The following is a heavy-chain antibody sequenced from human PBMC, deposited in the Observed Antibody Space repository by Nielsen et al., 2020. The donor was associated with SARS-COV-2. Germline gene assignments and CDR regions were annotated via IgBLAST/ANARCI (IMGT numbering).Heavy chain of an antibody. CDR3: ARDCSSDSCYIGGKDAFDI. CDR1: GGSFSSDNW. Sequence: SETLSLTCAVSGGSFSSDNWWSWVRQAPGKRLEWIGEIHHSGKTDYNPSLKSRVTISVDKSKNQFSLRLNSVTAADTAVYYCARDCSSDSCYIGGKDAFDIWGQGTLVTVSS. J-gene: IGHJ4*02. D-gene: IGHD2-2*02. CDR2: IHHSGKT. V-gene: IGHV4-4*02.